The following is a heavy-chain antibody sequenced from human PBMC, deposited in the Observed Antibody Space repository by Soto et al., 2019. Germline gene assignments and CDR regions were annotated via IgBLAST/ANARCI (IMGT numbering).Heavy chain of an antibody. D-gene: IGHD2-2*03. CDR2: IYSSENT. CDR3: ARLNGYFISTNCHGYYGMDV. J-gene: IGHJ6*02. CDR1: GGSVSRSSYS. Sequence: SETLSLTCTVSGGSVSRSSYSWGWIRQSPGKGLEWIGTIYSSENTYYNPSLLSRVTISVATSKNEFSLRLGSVTAADTAVYYCARLNGYFISTNCHGYYGMDVWGQGTTVT. V-gene: IGHV4-39*01.